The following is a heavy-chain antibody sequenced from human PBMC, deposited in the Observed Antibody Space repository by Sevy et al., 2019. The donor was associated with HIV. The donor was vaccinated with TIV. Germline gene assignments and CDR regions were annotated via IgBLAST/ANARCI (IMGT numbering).Heavy chain of an antibody. J-gene: IGHJ4*02. CDR3: ARAYCSGGSCYSLAY. D-gene: IGHD2-15*01. Sequence: ASVKVSCKTSGYTFTSYRITWVRQAPGQGLEWTGWISAHNGDTNYAQKLQGRVTMISETSTSTAYMVLRSLRSDDTAIYYCARAYCSGGSCYSLAYWGQGTLVTVSS. CDR2: ISAHNGDT. V-gene: IGHV1-18*01. CDR1: GYTFTSYR.